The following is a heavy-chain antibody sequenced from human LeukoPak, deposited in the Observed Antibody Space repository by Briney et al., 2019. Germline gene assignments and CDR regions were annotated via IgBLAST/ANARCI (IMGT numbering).Heavy chain of an antibody. Sequence: GGSLRLSCAASGFNFANHAMSWVRQTPGKGLEWVSAISGGGDITYYADSVTGRFTISGDNSKDTLFLQMHSLRPGDTAVYYCVREDTPATANYWGQGTLVTVSS. CDR3: VREDTPATANY. CDR1: GFNFANHA. V-gene: IGHV3-23*01. J-gene: IGHJ4*02. D-gene: IGHD2-21*02. CDR2: ISGGGDIT.